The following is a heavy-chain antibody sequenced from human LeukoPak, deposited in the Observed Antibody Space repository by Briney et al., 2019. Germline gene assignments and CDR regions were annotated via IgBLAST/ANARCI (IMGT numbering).Heavy chain of an antibody. Sequence: GASVKVSCKASGYTFTGYYMHWVRQAPRQGLEWMGWINPNSGGTNYAQKFQGRVTMTRDTSISTAYMELRRLISDDTAVYYCAREGQQLVLGWFYPWGQGTLVTVSS. V-gene: IGHV1-2*02. CDR2: INPNSGGT. CDR3: AREGQQLVLGWFYP. CDR1: GYTFTGYY. J-gene: IGHJ5*02. D-gene: IGHD6-13*01.